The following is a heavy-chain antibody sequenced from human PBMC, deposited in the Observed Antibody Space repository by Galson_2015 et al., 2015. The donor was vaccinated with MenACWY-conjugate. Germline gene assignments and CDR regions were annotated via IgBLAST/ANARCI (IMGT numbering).Heavy chain of an antibody. J-gene: IGHJ5*02. V-gene: IGHV6-1*01. CDR2: IYYRSKWYN. D-gene: IGHD1-26*01. CDR1: GDSVSSNNAG. CDR3: GRDLGGGSYWFDH. Sequence: CAISGDSVSSNNAGWNWIRQSPSRGLEWLGRIYYRSKWYNDYAVSVKSRITINPDTSKNQFSLQLDSVTPEDTAVYYCGRDLGGGSYWFDHWGQETLVTVSS.